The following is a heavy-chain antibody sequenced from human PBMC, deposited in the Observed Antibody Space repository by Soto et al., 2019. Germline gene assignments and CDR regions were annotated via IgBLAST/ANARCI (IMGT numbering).Heavy chain of an antibody. V-gene: IGHV1-18*01. CDR2: ISAYNGNT. CDR1: GYTFTSYG. J-gene: IGHJ5*01. CDR3: ACSSDPWLLGNWYDS. Sequence: GASVKVSCKASGYTFTSYGISWVRQAPGQGLEWMGWISAYNGNTNYAQKLQGRVTMTTDTSTSTAYMELRSLRSDDTAVYYCACSSDPWLLGNWYDSCGQGTLDPVSS. D-gene: IGHD2-15*01.